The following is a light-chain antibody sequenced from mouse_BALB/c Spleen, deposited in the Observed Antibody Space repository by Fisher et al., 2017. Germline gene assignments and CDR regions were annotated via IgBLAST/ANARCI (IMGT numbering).Light chain of an antibody. CDR1: SSVSY. J-gene: IGKJ2*01. CDR2: DTS. Sequence: IVITQTPAIMSASPGEKVTMTCSASSSVSYMHWYQQKSGTSPKRWIYDTSKLASGVPARFSGSGPGTSYSLTISSMEAEDAATYYCQQRSSYPPMYTFGGGTKLEIK. V-gene: IGKV4-59*01. CDR3: QQRSSYPPMYT.